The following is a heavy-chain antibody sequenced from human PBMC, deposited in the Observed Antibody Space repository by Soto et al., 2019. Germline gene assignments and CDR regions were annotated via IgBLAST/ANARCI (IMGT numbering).Heavy chain of an antibody. CDR1: GFTFSDYY. D-gene: IGHD6-6*01. CDR3: ARYHSAARLSWFDP. J-gene: IGHJ5*02. CDR2: ISSSGSTI. Sequence: PGGSLRLSCAASGFTFSDYYMSWIRQAPGQGLEWVSYISSSGSTIYYADSVKGRFTISRDNAKNSLYLQMNSLRAEDTAVYYCARYHSAARLSWFDPWGQGTLVTVSS. V-gene: IGHV3-11*01.